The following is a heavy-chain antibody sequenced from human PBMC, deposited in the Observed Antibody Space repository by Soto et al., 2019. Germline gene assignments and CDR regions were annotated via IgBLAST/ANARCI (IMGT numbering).Heavy chain of an antibody. Sequence: QITLKESGPTLVKPTQTLTLTCTFSGFSLTTDRVGVGWIRQPPGEALEWLAVIYWDDSKTYRPSLESRLTITMGASTDQVALTMTIVDTLLTATCGCALAYGGRTRYCGQGTLVTVSS. V-gene: IGHV2-5*02. D-gene: IGHD1-26*01. CDR2: IYWDDSK. CDR1: GFSLTTDRVG. CDR3: ALAYGGRTRY. J-gene: IGHJ4*02.